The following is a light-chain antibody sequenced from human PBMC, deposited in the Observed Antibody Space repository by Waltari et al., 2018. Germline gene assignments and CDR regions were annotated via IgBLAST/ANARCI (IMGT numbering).Light chain of an antibody. J-gene: IGKJ5*01. CDR2: DSS. V-gene: IGKV1-33*01. CDR1: QDLTKY. CDR3: QQSDNFPFT. Sequence: DIQLTQFPSSLSASVGDKVTITCHASQDLTKYLNWHQMKPGETPKLLIFDSSELATAVPSRFSGSGSGAEFSLTITNLQPEDVATYYCQQSDNFPFTFGQGTRLEI.